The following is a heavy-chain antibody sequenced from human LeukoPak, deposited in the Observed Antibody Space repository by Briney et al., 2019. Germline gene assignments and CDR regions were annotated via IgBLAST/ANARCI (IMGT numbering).Heavy chain of an antibody. Sequence: PGGSLRLSCAASGFTFRSYVMSWVRLAPGKGLEWVSAISGSGGSTYYADSVKGRFTISRDNSKNTVSLQMNSLRVEDTAVYYCAKGWDSGSSGLTYWGQGILVTVSS. CDR1: GFTFRSYV. CDR3: AKGWDSGSSGLTY. V-gene: IGHV3-23*01. J-gene: IGHJ4*02. CDR2: ISGSGGST. D-gene: IGHD1-26*01.